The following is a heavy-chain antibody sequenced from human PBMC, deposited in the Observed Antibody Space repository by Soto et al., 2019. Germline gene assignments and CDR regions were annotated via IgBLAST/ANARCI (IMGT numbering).Heavy chain of an antibody. D-gene: IGHD6-13*01. J-gene: IGHJ4*02. V-gene: IGHV3-30-3*01. CDR2: ISYDGSNK. CDR3: ARGDVAYSSSWHY. Sequence: PGGSLRLSCAASGFTFSSYAMHWVRQAPGKGLEWVAVISYDGSNKYYADSVKGRLTISRDNSKNTLYLQMNSLRAEDTAVYYCARGDVAYSSSWHYWGQGTLVTVSS. CDR1: GFTFSSYA.